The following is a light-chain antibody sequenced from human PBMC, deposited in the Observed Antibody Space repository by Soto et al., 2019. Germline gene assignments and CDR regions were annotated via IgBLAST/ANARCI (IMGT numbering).Light chain of an antibody. J-gene: IGKJ4*01. CDR2: AAS. V-gene: IGKV1-39*01. CDR3: QQSYSTPRLT. Sequence: GDRVTITCRASQRISSYLNWYQQKPGKAPKLLIYAASSLQSGVPSRFSGSGSGTDFTLTISSLQPEDFATYYCQQSYSTPRLTFGGGTKVEIK. CDR1: QRISSY.